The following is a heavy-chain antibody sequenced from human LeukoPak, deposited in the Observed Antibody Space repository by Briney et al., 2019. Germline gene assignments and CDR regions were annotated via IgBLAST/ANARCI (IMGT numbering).Heavy chain of an antibody. D-gene: IGHD3-10*01. CDR3: AKDTFSESRYGVLDS. CDR1: GFTFSSYA. CDR2: ISGGGGIT. V-gene: IGHV3-23*01. J-gene: IGHJ4*02. Sequence: GGSLRLSCAASGFTFSSYAMSWVRQAPGKGLEWVSAISGGGGITYYADSVKGRFTISRDNSKNTLYLQMSSLRAEDTAVYYCAKDTFSESRYGVLDSWGQGTLVTDSS.